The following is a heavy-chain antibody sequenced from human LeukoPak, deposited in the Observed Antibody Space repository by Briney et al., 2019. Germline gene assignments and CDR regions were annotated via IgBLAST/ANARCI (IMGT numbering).Heavy chain of an antibody. CDR3: ARDTLIVVVPAAIRISFDYYYYGMDV. D-gene: IGHD2-2*01. CDR1: GFTFSSYS. Sequence: PGGSLRLPCAASGFTFSSYSMNWVRQAPGKGLEWVSSISSSSSYIYYADSVKGRFTISRDNAKNSLYLQMNSLRAEDTAVYYCARDTLIVVVPAAIRISFDYYYYGMDVWGQGTTVTVSS. V-gene: IGHV3-21*01. CDR2: ISSSSSYI. J-gene: IGHJ6*02.